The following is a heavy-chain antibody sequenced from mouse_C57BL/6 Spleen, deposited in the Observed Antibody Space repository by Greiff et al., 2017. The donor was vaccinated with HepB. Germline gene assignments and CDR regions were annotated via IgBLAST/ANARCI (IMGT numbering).Heavy chain of an antibody. CDR1: GYTFTSYG. CDR3: ARGGYSNYDAMDY. D-gene: IGHD2-5*01. CDR2: IYPRSGNT. J-gene: IGHJ4*01. V-gene: IGHV1-81*01. Sequence: VQRVESGAELARPGASVKLSCKASGYTFTSYGISWVKQRTGQGLEWIGEIYPRSGNTYYNEKFKGKATLTADKSSSTAYMELRSLTSEDSAVYFCARGGYSNYDAMDYWGQGTSVTVSS.